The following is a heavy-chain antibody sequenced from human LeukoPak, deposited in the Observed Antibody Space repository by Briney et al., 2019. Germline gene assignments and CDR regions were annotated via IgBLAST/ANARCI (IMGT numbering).Heavy chain of an antibody. J-gene: IGHJ6*04. CDR1: GASISSYY. D-gene: IGHD6-13*01. Sequence: SQTLSPTYTVSGASISSYYWSWIRQPPGKGLEWIGYIYYSGSTNYNPPLKSRVTISVDTSKNQFSLKLSSVTAADTAVYYCAREVYSSSWYVMDVWGKGTTVTVSS. CDR2: IYYSGST. CDR3: AREVYSSSWYVMDV. V-gene: IGHV4-59*01.